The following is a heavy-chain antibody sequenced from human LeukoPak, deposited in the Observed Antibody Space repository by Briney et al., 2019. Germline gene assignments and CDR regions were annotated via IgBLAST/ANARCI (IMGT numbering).Heavy chain of an antibody. CDR1: GLTFSSHW. V-gene: IGHV3-74*01. D-gene: IGHD2-8*01. CDR2: INSDASST. Sequence: GGSLRLSCAASGLTFSSHWMHWVRQAPGKGLVWVSRINSDASSTSYADSVKGRFTISRDNAKNTLYLQMNSLRAEDTAVYYCARVQGHPPNGLDVWGQGTMVTVSS. J-gene: IGHJ3*01. CDR3: ARVQGHPPNGLDV.